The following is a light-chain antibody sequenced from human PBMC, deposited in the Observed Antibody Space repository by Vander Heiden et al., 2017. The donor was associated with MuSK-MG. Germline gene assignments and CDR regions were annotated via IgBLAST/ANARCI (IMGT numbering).Light chain of an antibody. CDR2: AAS. CDR3: QQSLRTPRT. CDR1: QSISSY. V-gene: IGKV1-39*01. Sequence: DIQMTQSPSSLFVSVGDRVTITCRASQSISSYLNWYQQKPGKAPKLLIYAASSLQSGVPSRFSGSGSGTDFTLTIRRLQPEDFATDYCQQSLRTPRTFGQGTRLESK. J-gene: IGKJ2*01.